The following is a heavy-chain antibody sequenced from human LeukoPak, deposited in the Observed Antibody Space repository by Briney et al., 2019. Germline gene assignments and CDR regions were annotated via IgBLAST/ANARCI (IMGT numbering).Heavy chain of an antibody. D-gene: IGHD3-16*01. V-gene: IGHV5-51*01. J-gene: IGHJ5*02. CDR3: AAGGASAP. CDR2: ISPGDSGI. Sequence: GESLKISCKGSGYSFINFLIGWVRQMPVKGLEWMGVISPGDSGIRYSPSFQGQVTISVDKSISTAYLQWSSLKASDSAMYYCAAGGASAPWGQGTLVTVSS. CDR1: GYSFINFL.